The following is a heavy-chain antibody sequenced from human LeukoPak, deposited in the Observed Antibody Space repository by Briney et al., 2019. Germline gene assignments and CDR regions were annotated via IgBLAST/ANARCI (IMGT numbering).Heavy chain of an antibody. CDR2: IRYDGSNT. CDR1: GFTFSSFG. J-gene: IGHJ4*02. Sequence: GGSLRLSCAASGFTFSSFGMHWVRQAPGRGLEWVAFIRYDGSNTYYADAVKGRFTISRDNSKNTLHLQMNSLRTEDTAVYYCAKEPPDLYCFDYWGQGTLVTVSP. V-gene: IGHV3-30*02. CDR3: AKEPPDLYCFDY.